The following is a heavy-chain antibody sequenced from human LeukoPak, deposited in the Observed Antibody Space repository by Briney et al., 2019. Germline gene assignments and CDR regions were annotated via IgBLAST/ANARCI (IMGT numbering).Heavy chain of an antibody. D-gene: IGHD1-1*01. CDR2: IYYSGST. CDR1: GGSLSSSSYY. V-gene: IGHV4-39*01. J-gene: IGHJ4*02. Sequence: SETLSLTCTVSGGSLSSSSYYWGWIRQPPGKGLEWIGSIYYSGSTYYNPSLKSRVTISVDTSKNQFSLKLSSVTAADTAVYYCASPKGLEPSTNLSRWGQGTLVTVSS. CDR3: ASPKGLEPSTNLSR.